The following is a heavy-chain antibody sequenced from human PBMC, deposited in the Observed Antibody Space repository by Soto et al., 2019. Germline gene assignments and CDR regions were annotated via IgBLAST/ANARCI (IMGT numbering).Heavy chain of an antibody. CDR2: ISPYNGDT. D-gene: IGHD3-16*01. CDR3: ARWGQYRYFDY. J-gene: IGHJ4*02. V-gene: IGHV1-18*01. CDR1: GYTFTLFG. Sequence: QVQLVQSGAEVKKPGASVKVSCTTSGYTFTLFGITWVRQAAGQGLEWMGWISPYNGDTKYAEKLEGRVTLTTDTSTDTAYMDLTSLTSDDTADYYGARWGQYRYFDYWGQGTLVTVAS.